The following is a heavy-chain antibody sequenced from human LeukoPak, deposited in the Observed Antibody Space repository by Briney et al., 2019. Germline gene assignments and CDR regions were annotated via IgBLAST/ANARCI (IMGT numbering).Heavy chain of an antibody. CDR3: ARDRGRGYSLNSDY. J-gene: IGHJ4*02. CDR1: GFTFSTYS. V-gene: IGHV3-30-3*01. Sequence: GRSLRLSCATSGFTFSTYSMYWVRQAPGEGLEWVTVMSYDGSNKYYADSVKGRFTISRDNSKNTLYLQMNSLRAEDTAVYYCARDRGRGYSLNSDYWGQGTLVTVSS. CDR2: MSYDGSNK. D-gene: IGHD5-18*01.